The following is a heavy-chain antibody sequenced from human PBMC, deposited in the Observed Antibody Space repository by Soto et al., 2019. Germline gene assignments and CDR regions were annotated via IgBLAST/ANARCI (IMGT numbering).Heavy chain of an antibody. V-gene: IGHV4-34*01. CDR2: INHDGST. D-gene: IGHD5-18*01. Sequence: SETLSLTCAVYGGSFSGYYWSWIRQPPGKGLEWIGEINHDGSTKYNPARKSRVTISITTSKNQFFLKRSSVPAADAAEYYCARVGYSYGYRTLDYWGQGTLVTVSS. CDR3: ARVGYSYGYRTLDY. J-gene: IGHJ4*02. CDR1: GGSFSGYY.